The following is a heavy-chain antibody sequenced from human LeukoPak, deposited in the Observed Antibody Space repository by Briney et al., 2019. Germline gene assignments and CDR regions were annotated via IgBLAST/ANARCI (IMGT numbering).Heavy chain of an antibody. CDR1: GFTFSSYS. Sequence: GGSLRLSCAASGFTFSSYSMNWVRQAPGKGLEWISYISSGSSTIYYADSVKGRFTISRDNSKNTLFLQMNSLRTEDTAVYYCARDSLGTSSGWFDPWGQGTLVTVSS. V-gene: IGHV3-48*01. D-gene: IGHD6-19*01. J-gene: IGHJ5*02. CDR3: ARDSLGTSSGWFDP. CDR2: ISSGSSTI.